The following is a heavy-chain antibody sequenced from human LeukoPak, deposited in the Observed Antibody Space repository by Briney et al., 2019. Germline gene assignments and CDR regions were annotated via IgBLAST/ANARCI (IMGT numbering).Heavy chain of an antibody. CDR1: GGSISSYY. Sequence: SETLSLTCTVSGGSISSYYWSWIRQPPGKGLEWIGYIYYSGSTNYNPSLKSRVTISVDTSKNQFSLKLSSVTAADTAVYYCARDRNTMIRGWFAPWGQGTLVTVSS. J-gene: IGHJ5*02. V-gene: IGHV4-59*01. D-gene: IGHD3-22*01. CDR2: IYYSGST. CDR3: ARDRNTMIRGWFAP.